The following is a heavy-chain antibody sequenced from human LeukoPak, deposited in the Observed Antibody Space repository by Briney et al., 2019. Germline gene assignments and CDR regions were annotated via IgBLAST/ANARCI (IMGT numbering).Heavy chain of an antibody. V-gene: IGHV3-23*01. CDR1: GFTFSSYE. Sequence: PGGSLRLSCAASGFTFSSYEMNWVRQAPGKGLEWVSVISGSGGSTYYADSVKGRFTISRDNSKNTLYLQMNSLRAEDTAVYYCAKAYLRYFPLSVDYFDFWGQGTLVTVSS. CDR3: AKAYLRYFPLSVDYFDF. CDR2: ISGSGGST. J-gene: IGHJ4*02. D-gene: IGHD2-21*01.